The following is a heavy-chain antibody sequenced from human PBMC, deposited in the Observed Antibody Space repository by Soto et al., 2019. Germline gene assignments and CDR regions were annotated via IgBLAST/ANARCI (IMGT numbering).Heavy chain of an antibody. D-gene: IGHD1-26*01. Sequence: PGGSLRLSCAVSGFTFSTYAMSWVRQAPGKGLEWVSAISGSGAGTYYAGSVKGRLTISRDNSKNTMYLQMNSLRAEDTAVYYCAKDPLPYSGTYYWVYWGQGTLVTVS. V-gene: IGHV3-23*01. CDR2: ISGSGAGT. J-gene: IGHJ4*02. CDR1: GFTFSTYA. CDR3: AKDPLPYSGTYYWVY.